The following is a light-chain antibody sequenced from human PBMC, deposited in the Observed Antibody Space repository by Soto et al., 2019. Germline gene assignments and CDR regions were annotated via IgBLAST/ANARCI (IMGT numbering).Light chain of an antibody. V-gene: IGLV8-61*01. CDR3: VLYMGSGISV. Sequence: QTVVTQEPSFSVSPGGTVTLTCGLSSGSVSTSYYPSWYQQTPGQAPRTLIYSTNTRSSGVPDRFSGSILGNKAALTITGALADDESDYYCVLYMGSGISVFGGGTKVTVL. CDR2: STN. J-gene: IGLJ2*01. CDR1: SGSVSTSYY.